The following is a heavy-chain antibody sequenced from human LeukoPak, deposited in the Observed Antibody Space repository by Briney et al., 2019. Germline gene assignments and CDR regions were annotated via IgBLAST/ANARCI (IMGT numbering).Heavy chain of an antibody. Sequence: GGSLRLSCAASGFTFSSYAMHWVRQGPGKGLEWVAVMAHDGSNIYYAGSVLGRFTISRDNSKDTLHLQMNSLRFEDTAVYYCAKGHCSSTNCLSSAEYFLHWGQGTLVTVSS. V-gene: IGHV3-30-3*01. J-gene: IGHJ1*01. CDR1: GFTFSSYA. CDR3: AKGHCSSTNCLSSAEYFLH. CDR2: MAHDGSNI. D-gene: IGHD2-2*01.